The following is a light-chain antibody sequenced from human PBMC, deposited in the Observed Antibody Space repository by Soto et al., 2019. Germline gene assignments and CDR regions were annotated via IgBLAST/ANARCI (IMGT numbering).Light chain of an antibody. CDR3: QQSSNWPLP. V-gene: IGKV3-15*01. J-gene: IGKJ3*01. Sequence: EIIITQAPPALSVSTGERATLSCRASQSVDSYVAWYQQKVGQAPRLLIYGTYTRATGIRARFSGSGSVTEFSLTISCLQAEDFAVYSCQQSSNWPLPLGPGTKVDIK. CDR1: QSVDSY. CDR2: GTY.